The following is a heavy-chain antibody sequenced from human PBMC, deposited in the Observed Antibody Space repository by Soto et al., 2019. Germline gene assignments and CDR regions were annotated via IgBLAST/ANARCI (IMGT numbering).Heavy chain of an antibody. CDR2: IRSSSSYI. V-gene: IGHV3-21*06. CDR1: GFTFSSYS. Sequence: GGSLRLSCAASGFTFSSYSMNWVRQAPGKGLEWVSSIRSSSSYIYYADSVKGRFTISRDNAKNSLYLQMNSLRAEDTAVYYCAKKRRSGGDNWYFDSWGQGTLVTVSS. D-gene: IGHD2-21*02. CDR3: AKKRRSGGDNWYFDS. J-gene: IGHJ4*02.